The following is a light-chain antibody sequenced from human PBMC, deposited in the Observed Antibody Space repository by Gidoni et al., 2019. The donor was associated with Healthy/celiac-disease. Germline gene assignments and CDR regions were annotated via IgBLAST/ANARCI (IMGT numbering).Light chain of an antibody. J-gene: IGKJ1*01. V-gene: IGKV1-5*03. CDR1: QSISSW. Sequence: DIQITQPPSTLSASVGDRVTITSRASQSISSWLAWYQQKPGNAPKLLIYKASSLESGVPSRFSGSGSGTEFTLTISSLQHDDFATYYCQQYNSYSRTFGQGTKVEIK. CDR3: QQYNSYSRT. CDR2: KAS.